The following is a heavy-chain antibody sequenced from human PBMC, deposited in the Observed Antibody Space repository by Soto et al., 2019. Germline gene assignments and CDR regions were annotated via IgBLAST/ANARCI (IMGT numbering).Heavy chain of an antibody. D-gene: IGHD2-15*01. CDR1: GFTFSSYA. Sequence: GGSLRLSCAASGFTFSSYAMHWVRQAPGKGLEYVSAISSNGGSTYYADSVKGRFTISRDNSKNTLYLQMGSLRAEDMAVYYRARGSGSGYYYYYGMDVWGQGTTVTVSS. CDR2: ISSNGGST. J-gene: IGHJ6*02. V-gene: IGHV3-64*02. CDR3: ARGSGSGYYYYYGMDV.